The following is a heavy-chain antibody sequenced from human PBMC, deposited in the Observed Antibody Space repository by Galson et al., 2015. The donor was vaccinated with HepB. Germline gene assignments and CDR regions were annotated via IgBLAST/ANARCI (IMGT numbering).Heavy chain of an antibody. Sequence: SLRLSCAASRFTFDDYAMHWVRQAPGKGLEWVSGISWNSGSIGYADSVKGRFTISRDNAKNSLYLQMNSLRAEDTALYYCAKDRYCSSTSCQPAFDYWGQGTLVTVSS. V-gene: IGHV3-9*01. D-gene: IGHD2-2*01. J-gene: IGHJ4*02. CDR3: AKDRYCSSTSCQPAFDY. CDR1: RFTFDDYA. CDR2: ISWNSGSI.